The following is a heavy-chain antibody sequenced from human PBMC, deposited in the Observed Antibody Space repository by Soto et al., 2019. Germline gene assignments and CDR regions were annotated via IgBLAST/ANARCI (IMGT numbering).Heavy chain of an antibody. V-gene: IGHV1-18*01. Sequence: QIQVIQSGPEVKKPGASVKVSCKSSGYTFTSHGFAWVRQAPGQGLEWMGWISTFTGKTDYAQKFPGRLTMTADTRTITGYMELSSLRSDDAAVYYCARLLTEGATYREDAFDLWGQGTKVTVSS. CDR1: GYTFTSHG. J-gene: IGHJ3*01. CDR2: ISTFTGKT. D-gene: IGHD1-26*01. CDR3: ARLLTEGATYREDAFDL.